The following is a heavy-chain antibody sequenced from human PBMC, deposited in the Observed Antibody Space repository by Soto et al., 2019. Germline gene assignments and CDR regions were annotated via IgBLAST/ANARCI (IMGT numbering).Heavy chain of an antibody. V-gene: IGHV3-11*01. CDR3: VRDKWLQLSDY. D-gene: IGHD5-12*01. CDR1: GFTFRDYY. Sequence: GGSLRLCCAASGFTFRDYYMNWIRQPPGKGLEWLAYISDSGGTMSYADSVKGRFTISRDNAGNSLYLQLNSLRAEDTAVYYRVRDKWLQLSDYWGQGTLVTVSS. J-gene: IGHJ4*02. CDR2: ISDSGGTM.